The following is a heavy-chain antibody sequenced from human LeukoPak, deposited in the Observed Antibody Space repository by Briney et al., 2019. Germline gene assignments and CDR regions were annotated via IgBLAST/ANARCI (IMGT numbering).Heavy chain of an antibody. V-gene: IGHV1-2*02. CDR3: ARARDQLLFPSPPDY. J-gene: IGHJ4*02. CDR2: INPNSGGT. D-gene: IGHD2-2*01. Sequence: ASEKVSCKASGYTFTGYYLHWVRQAPGQGLEWMGWINPNSGGTNYAQKFQDRVTMTRDTSISTAYMELSRLRSDDRAVYYCARARDQLLFPSPPDYWGQGTLITVSS. CDR1: GYTFTGYY.